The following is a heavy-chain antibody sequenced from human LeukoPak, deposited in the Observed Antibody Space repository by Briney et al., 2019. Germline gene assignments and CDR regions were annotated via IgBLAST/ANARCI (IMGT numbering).Heavy chain of an antibody. V-gene: IGHV3-20*04. Sequence: GGSLRLSCAASGFTFDDYGMSWVRHAPGKGLEWVSGINWNGGSTGYADSVKGRFTISRDNAKNSLYLQMSSLRSEDTAVYYCASPGGGKRDNWFDPWGQGTLVTVSS. CDR2: INWNGGST. J-gene: IGHJ5*02. CDR1: GFTFDDYG. CDR3: ASPGGGKRDNWFDP.